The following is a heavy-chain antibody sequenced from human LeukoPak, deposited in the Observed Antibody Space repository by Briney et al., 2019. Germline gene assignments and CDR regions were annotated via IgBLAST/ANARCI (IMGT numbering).Heavy chain of an antibody. J-gene: IGHJ6*03. CDR2: IYYSETT. Sequence: SETLSPTCTVSGGSINGPNYFWAWLRRPPGKGLKWIGSIYYSETTYDNPSLKSRVTISIETSKNQFSLKLSSVTASDTAVYYCARQRADYYYYYVDVWGKGTTVAVS. V-gene: IGHV4-39*01. CDR1: GGSINGPNYF. CDR3: ARQRADYYYYYVDV.